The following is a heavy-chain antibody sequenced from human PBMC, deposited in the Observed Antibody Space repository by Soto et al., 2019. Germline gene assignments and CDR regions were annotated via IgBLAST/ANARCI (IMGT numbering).Heavy chain of an antibody. CDR3: AREVTVFGVIIPTPMDV. D-gene: IGHD3-3*01. V-gene: IGHV3-48*03. Sequence: PGGSLRLSCAASGFTFSGYEMNWFRQAPGKGLEWISYISGSGTTIYYADSVKGRFTISRDNAKKSLYLQMNSLRAEDTAVYYCAREVTVFGVIIPTPMDVWGQGTTVTVSS. CDR1: GFTFSGYE. J-gene: IGHJ6*02. CDR2: ISGSGTTI.